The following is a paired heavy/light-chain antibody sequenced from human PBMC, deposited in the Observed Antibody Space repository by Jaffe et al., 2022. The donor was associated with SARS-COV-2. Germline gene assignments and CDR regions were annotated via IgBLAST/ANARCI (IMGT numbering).Heavy chain of an antibody. CDR2: ISSSGSTI. V-gene: IGHV3-11*01. Sequence: QVQLVESGGGLVKPGGSLRLSCAASGFTFSDYYMSWIRQAPGKGLEWVSYISSSGSTIYYADSVKGRFTISRDNAKNSLYLQMNSLRAEDTAVYYCARGHRSVTMIVVVITRAFDIWGQGTMVTVSS. CDR1: GFTFSDYY. D-gene: IGHD3-22*01. J-gene: IGHJ3*02. CDR3: ARGHRSVTMIVVVITRAFDI.
Light chain of an antibody. V-gene: IGLV1-44*01. J-gene: IGLJ3*02. CDR3: ATWDDSLNGWV. Sequence: QSVLTQPPSASGTPGQRVTISCSGSSSNIGSNTVNWYQQLPGTAPKLLIYSNNQRPSGVPDRFSGSKSGTSASLAISGLQSEDEADYYCATWDDSLNGWVFGGGTKLTVL. CDR1: SSNIGSNT. CDR2: SNN.